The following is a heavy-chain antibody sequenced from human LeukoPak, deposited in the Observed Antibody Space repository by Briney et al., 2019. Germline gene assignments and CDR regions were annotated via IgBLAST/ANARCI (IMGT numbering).Heavy chain of an antibody. CDR2: ISYDGSNK. CDR1: GFTFSSYG. CDR3: AKADAGWELLHFDY. Sequence: AGGSLRLSCAASGFTFSSYGMHWVRQAPGKGLEWVAVISYDGSNKYYADSVKGRFTISRDNSKNTLYLQMNSLRAEDTAVYYCAKADAGWELLHFDYWGQGTLVTVSS. J-gene: IGHJ4*02. D-gene: IGHD1-26*01. V-gene: IGHV3-30*18.